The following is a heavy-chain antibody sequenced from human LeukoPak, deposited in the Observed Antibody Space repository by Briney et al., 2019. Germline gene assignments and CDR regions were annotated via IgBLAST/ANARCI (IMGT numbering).Heavy chain of an antibody. V-gene: IGHV1-2*02. CDR1: GYTFTSYY. CDR2: INPNSGGT. CDR3: TRELVGSGSYDY. J-gene: IGHJ4*02. Sequence: ASVKVSCKASGYTFTSYYIHWVRQAPGQGLEWMGWINPNSGGTNYAQKFQGRVTMTRDTSISTAYMELSRLRSDDTAVYYCTRELVGSGSYDYWGQGTLVTVSS. D-gene: IGHD3-10*01.